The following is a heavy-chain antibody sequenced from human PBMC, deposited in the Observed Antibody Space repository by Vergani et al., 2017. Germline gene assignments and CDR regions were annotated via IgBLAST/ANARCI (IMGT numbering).Heavy chain of an antibody. Sequence: QVQLVQSGAEVKKPGASVKVSCKASGYTFTGSYMHWVRQAPGQGLEWMGWINPNSGGTNYAQKFQGRVTMTRDTSISTAYMELSRLRSDDTAVYYCARDPYGDYESLSYFDYWGQGTLVTVSS. V-gene: IGHV1-2*02. J-gene: IGHJ4*02. D-gene: IGHD4-17*01. CDR2: INPNSGGT. CDR3: ARDPYGDYESLSYFDY. CDR1: GYTFTGSY.